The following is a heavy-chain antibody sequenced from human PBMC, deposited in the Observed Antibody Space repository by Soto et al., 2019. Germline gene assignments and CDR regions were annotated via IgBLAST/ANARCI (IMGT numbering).Heavy chain of an antibody. CDR3: VRGYGGSFPHWYFDL. Sequence: QVQLVESGGGVVQPGGSLRLSCAASGFTFSNYGMYWARQAPGKGLQWVTFIWNDGKNSFYEDSVKGRFTNSRDNFKNTLYLQIDSLTAEYTGVYYRVRGYGGSFPHWYFDLWGRITRVAVSS. CDR2: IWNDGKNS. V-gene: IGHV3-33*01. J-gene: IGHJ2*01. D-gene: IGHD1-26*01. CDR1: GFTFSNYG.